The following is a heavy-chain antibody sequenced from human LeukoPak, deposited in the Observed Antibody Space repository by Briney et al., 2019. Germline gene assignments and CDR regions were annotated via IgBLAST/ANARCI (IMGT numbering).Heavy chain of an antibody. CDR2: IYYSGST. J-gene: IGHJ4*02. CDR1: GGSISNYY. V-gene: IGHV4-59*01. D-gene: IGHD2-2*01. CDR3: ARGPTRYYFDY. Sequence: SETLSLTCTVSGGSISNYYWSWIRQPPGQGLEWIGYIYYSGSTNYNPSLKSRVTISVDTSKNQFSLKLSSVTAADTFVYYCARGPTRYYFDYWGQGTLVTVSS.